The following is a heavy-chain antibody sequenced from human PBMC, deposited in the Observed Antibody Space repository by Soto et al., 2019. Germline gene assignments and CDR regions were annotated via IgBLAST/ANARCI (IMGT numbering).Heavy chain of an antibody. D-gene: IGHD1-26*01. CDR2: IWYDGSNK. CDR3: ARDSGSYCEFVDY. CDR1: GFTFSSYG. Sequence: GGSLRLSCAASGFTFSSYGMHWVRQAPGKGLEWVAVIWYDGSNKYYADSVKGRFTISRDNSKNTLYLQMNSLRAEDTAVYYCARDSGSYCEFVDYWGQGTLVTVSS. V-gene: IGHV3-33*01. J-gene: IGHJ4*02.